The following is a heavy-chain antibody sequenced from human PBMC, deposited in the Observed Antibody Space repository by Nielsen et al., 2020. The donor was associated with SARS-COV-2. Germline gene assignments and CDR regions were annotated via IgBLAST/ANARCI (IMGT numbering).Heavy chain of an antibody. CDR1: GFTFRNYA. CDR2: ISYDGSNK. J-gene: IGHJ3*02. Sequence: GGSLRLSCAASGFTFRNYAMHWVRQAPGKGLEWVAVISYDGSNKYYADSVKGRFTISRDNSKNTLYLQMNSLRAEDTAVYYYARGGVNSSGYYYVYAFDIWGQGTMVTVSS. D-gene: IGHD3-22*01. V-gene: IGHV3-30*04. CDR3: ARGGVNSSGYYYVYAFDI.